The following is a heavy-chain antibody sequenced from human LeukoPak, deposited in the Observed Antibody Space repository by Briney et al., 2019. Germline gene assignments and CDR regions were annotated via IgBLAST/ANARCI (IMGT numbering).Heavy chain of an antibody. CDR2: ISSSSSYI. CDR3: ARGGVEMATILYYYYYMDF. V-gene: IGHV3-21*01. D-gene: IGHD5-24*01. Sequence: PGGSLRLSCAASGFTFSSYSMNWVRQAPGKGLEWVSSISSSSSYIYYADSVKGRFTISRDNAKNSLYLQMNSLRAEDTAVYYCARGGVEMATILYYYYYMDFWGKGTTVTVYS. CDR1: GFTFSSYS. J-gene: IGHJ6*03.